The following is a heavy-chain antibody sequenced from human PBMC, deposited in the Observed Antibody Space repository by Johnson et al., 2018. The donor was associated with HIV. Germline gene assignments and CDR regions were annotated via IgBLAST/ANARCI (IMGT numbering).Heavy chain of an antibody. Sequence: VQLVESGGGLVQPGGSLRLSCAASGFTFSSYAMSWIRQAPGKGLECLSYISSSGSIIYYTTSVKGRFTISRDSSKNTLYLQMSSLRAEDTSVYYCARGRPRWEPLWGGAFDFWGQGTMVTVSS. CDR3: ARGRPRWEPLWGGAFDF. V-gene: IGHV3-48*01. J-gene: IGHJ3*01. CDR1: GFTFSSYA. CDR2: ISSSGSII. D-gene: IGHD1-26*01.